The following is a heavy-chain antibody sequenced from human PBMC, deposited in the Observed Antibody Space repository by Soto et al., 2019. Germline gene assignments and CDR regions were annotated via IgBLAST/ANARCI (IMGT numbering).Heavy chain of an antibody. D-gene: IGHD3-3*01. Sequence: QLQLRESGPGLVKPSETLSLTCTVSGGSISSSNYYWARIRQSPGKGLEWIGSVYYNGFTYYNPSLKGRVTISVDTSKNQFSLKLTSVTAADTAVYYCARMGDFWSGPGELDPWGQGTLVTVSS. CDR2: VYYNGFT. J-gene: IGHJ5*02. CDR3: ARMGDFWSGPGELDP. CDR1: GGSISSSNYY. V-gene: IGHV4-39*01.